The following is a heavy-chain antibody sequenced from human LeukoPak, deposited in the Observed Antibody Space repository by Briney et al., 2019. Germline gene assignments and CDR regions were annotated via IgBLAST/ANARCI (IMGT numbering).Heavy chain of an antibody. Sequence: GGSLRLSCAASGLTVGFKCMSWVRQAPGKGLEWVSIIYSGGSSYYADSVKGRFTVSRDTSKNTLYLQMNSLRAEDTAVYYCAARPDGNDVPYFDYWGQGTLVTVSS. CDR1: GLTVGFKC. D-gene: IGHD5-12*01. CDR3: AARPDGNDVPYFDY. CDR2: IYSGGSS. J-gene: IGHJ4*02. V-gene: IGHV3-66*01.